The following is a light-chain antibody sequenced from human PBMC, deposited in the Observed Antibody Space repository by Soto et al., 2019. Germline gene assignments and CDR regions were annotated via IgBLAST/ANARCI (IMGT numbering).Light chain of an antibody. CDR1: QSVSSSY. CDR2: GAS. Sequence: EIVLTQSPGTLSLSPGERATLSCRASQSVSSSYLAWYQQKPGQAPRLLIYGASSRATAIPDRFSGSGSGTDFTLTISRLEPEDFAVYYCQQYGTSPRYTFGQGNKLEIK. CDR3: QQYGTSPRYT. V-gene: IGKV3-20*01. J-gene: IGKJ2*01.